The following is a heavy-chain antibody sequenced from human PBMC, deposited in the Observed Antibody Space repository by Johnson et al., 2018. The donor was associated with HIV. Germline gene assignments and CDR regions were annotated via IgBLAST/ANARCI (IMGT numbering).Heavy chain of an antibody. J-gene: IGHJ3*01. CDR1: GFTFSSYD. V-gene: IGHV3-74*02. Sequence: MQLVESGGGVVRPGGSLRLSCAASGFTFSSYDMHWVRQVPGKGPVWVARIYNDGSRTSYADSVKGRFTISRDNAKNTVDLQMNSLRVEDTAVYYCAKVDCGGDTCAGFDPFNLWGQGTLVTVSS. CDR3: AKVDCGGDTCAGFDPFNL. D-gene: IGHD2-21*01. CDR2: IYNDGSRT.